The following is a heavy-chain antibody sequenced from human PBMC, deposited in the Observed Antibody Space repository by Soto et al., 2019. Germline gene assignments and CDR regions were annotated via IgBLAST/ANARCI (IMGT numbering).Heavy chain of an antibody. CDR1: GFSLTTNGVG. CDR2: IHWDDDK. CDR3: AYNRIYSWTDGAFDI. Sequence: QVTLKESGPTEVKATQTLTLTCSFTGFSLTTNGVGVGWIRQPPGNALEWLALIHWDDDKRYSPSLKNRLTVTKDSSKNQVFLTMTDMDPVDTATYFCAYNRIYSWTDGAFDIWGQGTNVTVSP. V-gene: IGHV2-5*02. D-gene: IGHD1-20*01. J-gene: IGHJ3*02.